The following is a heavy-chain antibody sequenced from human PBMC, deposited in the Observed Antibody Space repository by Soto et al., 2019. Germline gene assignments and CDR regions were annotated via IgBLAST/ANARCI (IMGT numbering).Heavy chain of an antibody. V-gene: IGHV4-30-4*01. CDR3: AFHYYDSSGLYYFDY. D-gene: IGHD3-22*01. CDR1: GGSISSGDYY. J-gene: IGHJ4*02. Sequence: PSETLSLTCTVSGGSISSGDYYWSWIRQPPGKGLEWIGYIYYSGSTYYNPSLKSRVTISVDTSKNQFSLKLSSVTAADTAVYYCAFHYYDSSGLYYFDYWGQGTLVTVSS. CDR2: IYYSGST.